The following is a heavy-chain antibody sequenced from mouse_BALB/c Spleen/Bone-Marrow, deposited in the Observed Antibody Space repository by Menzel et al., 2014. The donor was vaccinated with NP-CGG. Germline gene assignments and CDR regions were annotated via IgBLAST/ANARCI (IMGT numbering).Heavy chain of an antibody. J-gene: IGHJ3*01. CDR3: ARASNSFLRLAWFAY. V-gene: IGHV7-3*02. D-gene: IGHD1-2*01. CDR1: GFTFTDYY. Sequence: EVKLVESGGGLVQPGGSLRLSCATSGFTFTDYYMSWVRQPPGKALEWLGFIRNQANGYTTEYSESVKGRFTISRDNSQSILYLQMNPLRAEDSATYYCARASNSFLRLAWFAYWGPRTLVTVSA. CDR2: IRNQANGYTT.